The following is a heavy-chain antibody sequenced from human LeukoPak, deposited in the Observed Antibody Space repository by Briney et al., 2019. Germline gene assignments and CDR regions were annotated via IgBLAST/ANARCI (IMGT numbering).Heavy chain of an antibody. CDR1: GFTVSSNY. J-gene: IGHJ3*02. CDR2: IYSGGST. V-gene: IGHV3-53*01. D-gene: IGHD1-26*01. Sequence: GGSLGLSCAASGFTVSSNYMSWVRQAPGQGLEWVSIIYSGGSTFYADSVKGRFTISRDNSKNTLYLQMNSMRAEDTAVYYCARGGSYLSAFDIWGQGTMVTVSS. CDR3: ARGGSYLSAFDI.